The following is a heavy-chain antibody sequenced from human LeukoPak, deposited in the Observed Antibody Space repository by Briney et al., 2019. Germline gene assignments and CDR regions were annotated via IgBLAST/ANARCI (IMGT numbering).Heavy chain of an antibody. J-gene: IGHJ2*01. Sequence: PSETLSLTCTVSGDSITSYFWHWIRQPAGKALQWIGRIYTSGSPNYNPSLKGRVTISVDTSKNQFSLKLSSVTAADTAVYYCARDRDTAMVNDWYFDLWGRGTLVTVSS. CDR1: GDSITSYF. CDR3: ARDRDTAMVNDWYFDL. D-gene: IGHD5-18*01. V-gene: IGHV4-4*07. CDR2: IYTSGSP.